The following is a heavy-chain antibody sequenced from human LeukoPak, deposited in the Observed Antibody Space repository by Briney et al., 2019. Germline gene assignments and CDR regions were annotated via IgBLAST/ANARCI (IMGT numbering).Heavy chain of an antibody. J-gene: IGHJ3*02. CDR3: ASTTYYYDSSGYWGAFDI. CDR2: IYPGDSDT. D-gene: IGHD3-22*01. CDR1: GYSFTSYW. V-gene: IGHV5-51*01. Sequence: GESLKISCKGSGYSFTSYWIGWVRQMPAKGLEWMGIIYPGDSDTRYSPSFQGQVTISADKSISTAYLQWSSLKASGTAMYYCASTTYYYDSSGYWGAFDIWGQGTMVTVSS.